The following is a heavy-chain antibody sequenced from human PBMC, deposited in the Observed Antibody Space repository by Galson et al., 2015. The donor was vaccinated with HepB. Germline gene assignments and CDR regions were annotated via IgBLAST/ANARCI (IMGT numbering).Heavy chain of an antibody. CDR3: ARAAAGSRWPSYYGMDV. Sequence: SVKVSCNASGGTFSSYAISWVRQAPGQGLEWMGGIIPIFGTANYAQKFQGRVTITADESTSTAYMELSSLRSEDTAVYYCARAAAGSRWPSYYGMDVWGQGTTVTVSS. D-gene: IGHD6-13*01. CDR2: IIPIFGTA. J-gene: IGHJ6*02. V-gene: IGHV1-69*13. CDR1: GGTFSSYA.